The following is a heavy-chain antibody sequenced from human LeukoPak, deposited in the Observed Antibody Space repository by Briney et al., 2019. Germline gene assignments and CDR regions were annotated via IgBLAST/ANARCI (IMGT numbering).Heavy chain of an antibody. CDR3: AKDPAVANTARRFQH. D-gene: IGHD6-19*01. CDR1: GSTFSSYA. CDR2: ISGSGAST. Sequence: GGSLRLSCAASGSTFSSYAMSWVRQAPGKGLEWVSAISGSGASTYYADSVKGRFTISRDNSKNTLYLQMNSLRVEDTAVYYCAKDPAVANTARRFQHWGQGTLVTVTS. J-gene: IGHJ1*01. V-gene: IGHV3-23*01.